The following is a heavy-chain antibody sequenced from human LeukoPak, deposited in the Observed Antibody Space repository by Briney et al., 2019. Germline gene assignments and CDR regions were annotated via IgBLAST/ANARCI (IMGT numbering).Heavy chain of an antibody. D-gene: IGHD3-10*02. V-gene: IGHV3-48*03. CDR3: AELGITMIGGV. CDR1: GFTLSNYA. J-gene: IGHJ6*04. Sequence: GGSLRLSCSASGFTLSNYAMNWVRQAPGKGLEWVSYISSSGGTIYYADSVKGRFTISRDNAKNSLYLQMNSLRAEDTAVYYCAELGITMIGGVWGKGTTVTISS. CDR2: ISSSGGTI.